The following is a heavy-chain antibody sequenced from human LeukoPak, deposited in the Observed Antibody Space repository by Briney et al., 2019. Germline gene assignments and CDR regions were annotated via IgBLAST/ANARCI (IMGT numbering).Heavy chain of an antibody. CDR3: ARDPYQGAFDI. CDR1: GGSISNGDYY. Sequence: SETLSLTCTVSGGSISNGDYYWSWVRQHPGKSLEWIGYIYYSGSTYSNPYLKGRVTISVDTSKNQFSLKPSSVTAADTAVYYCARDPYQGAFDIWGQGTLVTVSS. V-gene: IGHV4-31*03. J-gene: IGHJ3*02. CDR2: IYYSGST.